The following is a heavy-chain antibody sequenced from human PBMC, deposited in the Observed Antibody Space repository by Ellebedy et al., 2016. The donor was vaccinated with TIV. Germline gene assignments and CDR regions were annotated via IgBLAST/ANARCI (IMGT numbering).Heavy chain of an antibody. Sequence: PGGSLRLSCAASGFTFSSYSMNWVRQAPGKGLEWLSYITSSSSSLYYADSVKGRFTISRDNNKNSLYLQMNILRTEDTALYFCAKDTAGTGWYGGVDWGQGTLVTVSS. D-gene: IGHD6-19*01. V-gene: IGHV3-48*04. J-gene: IGHJ4*02. CDR1: GFTFSSYS. CDR2: ITSSSSSL. CDR3: AKDTAGTGWYGGVD.